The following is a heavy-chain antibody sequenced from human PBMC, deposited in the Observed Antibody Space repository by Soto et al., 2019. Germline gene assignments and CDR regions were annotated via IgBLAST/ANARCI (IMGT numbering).Heavy chain of an antibody. D-gene: IGHD6-6*01. CDR2: IYYSGST. V-gene: IGHV4-59*08. Sequence: SETLSLTCTVSGGSIRSYYWSWIRQPPGKGLEWIGYIYYSGSTNYNPSLKSRVTISVDTSKNQFSLRLSSVTAADTAVYYCARQQYSSSSYYSYYYMDVRGKGTTVTVS. CDR1: GGSIRSYY. CDR3: ARQQYSSSSYYSYYYMDV. J-gene: IGHJ6*03.